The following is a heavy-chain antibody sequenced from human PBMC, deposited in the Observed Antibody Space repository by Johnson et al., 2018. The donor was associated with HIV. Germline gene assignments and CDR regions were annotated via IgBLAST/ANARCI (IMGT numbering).Heavy chain of an antibody. CDR2: INSDGSST. J-gene: IGHJ3*02. V-gene: IGHV3-74*01. CDR3: ARERDYYDSGGYWVDAFDI. D-gene: IGHD3-22*01. Sequence: VQLVESGGGLVQPGGSLTLSCADSGITISRNWMHWVRQAPGKGPVWVSRINSDGSSTNYADSVKGRFSSSRDNAENTLYLQMNSLRAEDTAVYYCARERDYYDSGGYWVDAFDIWGQGTMVTVSS. CDR1: GITISRNW.